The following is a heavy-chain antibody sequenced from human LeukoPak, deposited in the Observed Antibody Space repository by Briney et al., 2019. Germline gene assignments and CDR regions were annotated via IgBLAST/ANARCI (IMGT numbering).Heavy chain of an antibody. CDR1: GFTLSSIY. J-gene: IGHJ4*02. Sequence: LRLSCAASGFTLSSIYMSWVPEAPRKGLEWSGSIYYSGSTYYNPSLKSRVTISVDTSNNQFSLKLSSVTAADTAVYYCARDLMDWGQGTLVTVSS. V-gene: IGHV4-39*07. CDR2: IYYSGST. CDR3: ARDLMD.